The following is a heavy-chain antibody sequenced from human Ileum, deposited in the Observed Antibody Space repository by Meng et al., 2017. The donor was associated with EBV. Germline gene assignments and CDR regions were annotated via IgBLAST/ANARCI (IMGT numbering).Heavy chain of an antibody. Sequence: QVESQESGPGLVRPSGTLSLTCNVSGGSVSSASYYWSWIRQPPGKGLEWIGLIHYSGSRNYNPSLKSRVTMSVDTSKNQVSLRLTSVTAADTAVYYCARFYGSGTFEVHDYWGQGTLVTVSS. CDR2: IHYSGSR. D-gene: IGHD3-10*01. CDR3: ARFYGSGTFEVHDY. CDR1: GGSVSSASYY. V-gene: IGHV4-61*01. J-gene: IGHJ4*02.